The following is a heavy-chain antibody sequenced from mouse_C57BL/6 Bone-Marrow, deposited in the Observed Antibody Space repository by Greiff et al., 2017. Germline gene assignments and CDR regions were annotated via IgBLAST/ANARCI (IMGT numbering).Heavy chain of an antibody. J-gene: IGHJ2*01. Sequence: DVMLVESGGDLVKPGGSLKLSCAASGFTFSSYGMSWVRQTPDKRLEWVATISSGGSYTYYPDSVKGRFTISRDNAKNTLYLQMSSLKSEDTAMYYCARQGTKGDWGQGTTLTVSS. CDR2: ISSGGSYT. CDR1: GFTFSSYG. V-gene: IGHV5-6*02. D-gene: IGHD1-3*01. CDR3: ARQGTKGD.